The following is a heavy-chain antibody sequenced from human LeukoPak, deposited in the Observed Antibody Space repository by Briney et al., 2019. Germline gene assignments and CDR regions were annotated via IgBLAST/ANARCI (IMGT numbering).Heavy chain of an antibody. J-gene: IGHJ6*03. CDR2: ISSSGSTI. CDR3: ARPLGYCSSTSCSPSSYYYYMDV. CDR1: GFTFSDYY. D-gene: IGHD2-2*01. Sequence: PGGSLRLSCAASGFTFSDYYMSWIRQAPGKGLEWVSYISSSGSTIYYADSVKGRFTISRDNAKNSLYLQMNSLRAEDTAVCYCARPLGYCSSTSCSPSSYYYYMDVWGKGTTVTVSS. V-gene: IGHV3-11*04.